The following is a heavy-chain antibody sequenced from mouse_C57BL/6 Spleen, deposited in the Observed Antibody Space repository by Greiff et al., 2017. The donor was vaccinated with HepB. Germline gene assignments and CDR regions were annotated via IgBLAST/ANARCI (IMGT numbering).Heavy chain of an antibody. V-gene: IGHV1-82*01. J-gene: IGHJ4*01. CDR3: ARSSSGKFYAMDY. Sequence: VQLQQSGPELVKPGASVKISCKASGYAFSSSWMNWVKQRPGKGLEWIGRIYPGDGDTNYNGKFKGKATLTADKSSSTAYMQLSSLTSEDSAVYFCARSSSGKFYAMDYWGQGTSVTVSS. CDR2: IYPGDGDT. D-gene: IGHD3-2*02. CDR1: GYAFSSSW.